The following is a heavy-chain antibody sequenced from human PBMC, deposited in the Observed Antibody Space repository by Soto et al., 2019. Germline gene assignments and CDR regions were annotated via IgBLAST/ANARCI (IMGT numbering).Heavy chain of an antibody. CDR1: GFTFDDYA. Sequence: EVQLVESGGGLVQPGRSLRLSCAASGFTFDDYAMHWVRQAPGKGLEWVSGISWNSGSIGYADSVKGRFTISRDNAKNSLYLQMNSLRAEDTALYYCAKVREGENRVFDYWGQGTLVTVSS. D-gene: IGHD3-10*01. CDR2: ISWNSGSI. CDR3: AKVREGENRVFDY. J-gene: IGHJ4*02. V-gene: IGHV3-9*01.